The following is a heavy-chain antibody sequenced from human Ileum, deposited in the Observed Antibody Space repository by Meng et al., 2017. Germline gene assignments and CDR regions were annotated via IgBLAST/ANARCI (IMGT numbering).Heavy chain of an antibody. CDR1: CVSISPFNW. J-gene: IGHJ4*02. V-gene: IGHV4-4*02. CDR2: IYHSGRT. CDR3: ATSGDNSGFYLGY. Sequence: QLPPQVAGPGLVNLSATLSLPCAASCVSISPFNWWTWACQSPEKVLEWIGEIYHSGRTNYNPSLTSRVTMSVDKSKKQISLNLSSVTAADTAVYYCATSGDNSGFYLGYWGPGILVTVSS. D-gene: IGHD3-22*01.